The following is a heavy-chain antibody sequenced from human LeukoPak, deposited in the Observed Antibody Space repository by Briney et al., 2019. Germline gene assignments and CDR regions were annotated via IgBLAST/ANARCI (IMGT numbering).Heavy chain of an antibody. J-gene: IGHJ4*02. D-gene: IGHD6-19*01. CDR3: TTLYSRGWYPFDY. CDR2: IKSKTDGETT. V-gene: IGHV3-15*01. Sequence: GGSLRLSCAASGFXFSNAWMSWVRQAPGKGLEWGGRIKSKTDGETTDYAAPVKGRFTISRDDSKNTLYLQMNSLRTEDTAVYYCTTLYSRGWYPFDYWGQGTLVTVSS. CDR1: GFXFSNAW.